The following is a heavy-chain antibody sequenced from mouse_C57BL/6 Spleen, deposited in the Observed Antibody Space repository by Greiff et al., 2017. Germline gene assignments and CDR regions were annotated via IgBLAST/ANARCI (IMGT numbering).Heavy chain of an antibody. Sequence: EVQRVESGGGLVKPGGSLKLSCAASGFTFSSYAMSWVRQTPEKRLEWVATISDGGSYTYYPDNVKGRFTISRDNAKNNLFLQMSHLKSEDTAMFYCARGVWNYAMDYWGQGTSVTVSS. J-gene: IGHJ4*01. CDR1: GFTFSSYA. CDR2: ISDGGSYT. V-gene: IGHV5-4*01. D-gene: IGHD2-10*02. CDR3: ARGVWNYAMDY.